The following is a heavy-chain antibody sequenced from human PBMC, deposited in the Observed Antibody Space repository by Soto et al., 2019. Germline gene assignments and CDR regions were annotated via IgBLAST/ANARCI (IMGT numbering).Heavy chain of an antibody. CDR1: GGSISSYY. CDR2: IYYSGST. V-gene: IGHV4-59*01. CDR3: ARATYYYDSSGYYGYYFDY. D-gene: IGHD3-22*01. J-gene: IGHJ4*02. Sequence: PSETLSLICTASGGSISSYYWSWIRQPPGKGLEWIGYIYYSGSTNYNSSLKSRVTISVDTFKNQLSLKLSSVTAADTAVYYCARATYYYDSSGYYGYYFDYWGQGTLVTVSS.